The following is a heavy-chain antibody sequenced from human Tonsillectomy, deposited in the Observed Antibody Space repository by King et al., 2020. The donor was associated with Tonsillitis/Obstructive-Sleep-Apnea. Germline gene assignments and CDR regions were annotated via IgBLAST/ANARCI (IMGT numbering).Heavy chain of an antibody. J-gene: IGHJ6*03. Sequence: VQLVESGGGLVQPGGSLRLSCAASGFTFSNYAMSWVRQAPGKGLEWVSGISVSGGSTYYADSVKGRFTISRDNSKNTLYLQMNSLTATDTDIYYWAKAFSLGYYYYYLDVWGKGTTVTVFS. CDR1: GFTFSNYA. V-gene: IGHV3-23*04. CDR2: ISVSGGST. CDR3: AKAFSLGYYYYYLDV. D-gene: IGHD2/OR15-2a*01.